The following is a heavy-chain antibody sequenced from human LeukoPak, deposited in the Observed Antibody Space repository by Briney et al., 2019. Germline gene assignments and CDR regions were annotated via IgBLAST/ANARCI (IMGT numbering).Heavy chain of an antibody. CDR1: GYTFTGYY. Sequence: ASVKVSCKASGYTFTGYYMHWVRQAPGQGLEWIGWINPNSGGTNYAQKFQGRVTMTRDTSISTAYMELSRLRSDDTAVYYCARVYYDSSGYHWGFDYWGQGTLVTVSS. V-gene: IGHV1-2*02. CDR3: ARVYYDSSGYHWGFDY. D-gene: IGHD3-22*01. CDR2: INPNSGGT. J-gene: IGHJ4*02.